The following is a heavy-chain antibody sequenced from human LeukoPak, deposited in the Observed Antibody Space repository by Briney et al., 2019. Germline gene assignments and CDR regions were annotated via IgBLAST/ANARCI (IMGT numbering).Heavy chain of an antibody. CDR1: GFTFSSYW. CDR2: IDSDGSST. CDR3: ARGEYVWGSYRPFDY. Sequence: GGSLRLSCAASGFTFSSYWMHWVRQAPGKGLVWVSRIDSDGSSTSYADSVKGRFTISRDNAKNTLYLQMNSLRAEDTAVYYCARGEYVWGSYRPFDYWGQGTLVTVSS. D-gene: IGHD3-16*02. J-gene: IGHJ4*02. V-gene: IGHV3-74*01.